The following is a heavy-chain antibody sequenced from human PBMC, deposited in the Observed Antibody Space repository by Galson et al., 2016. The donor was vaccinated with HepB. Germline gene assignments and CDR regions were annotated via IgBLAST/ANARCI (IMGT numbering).Heavy chain of an antibody. Sequence: SLRLSCAAPGFTFSTYGMSWVRQAPGKGLEWFSVISGTGGSTNYADSVKGRFTISRDNSKNALYLQMNNLRAEDTAVYYCARVTTTVRGILKKRDYSGMDVWGQGTTVTVSS. CDR2: ISGTGGST. CDR1: GFTFSTYG. CDR3: ARVTTTVRGILKKRDYSGMDV. V-gene: IGHV3-23*01. J-gene: IGHJ6*02. D-gene: IGHD3-10*01.